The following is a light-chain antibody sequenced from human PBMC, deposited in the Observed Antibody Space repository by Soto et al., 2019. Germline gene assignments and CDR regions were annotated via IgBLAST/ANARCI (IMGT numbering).Light chain of an antibody. V-gene: IGKV2-30*02. J-gene: IGKJ1*01. CDR2: EVS. CDR1: QSLIHSDGSTY. CDR3: MQGTHWPWT. Sequence: DVVMTQSPFSLPVTLGQPASISCRSSQSLIHSDGSTYLNWFQQRPGQSPRRLIYEVSDRDSGVPDRFSGSGSGTDFTLKISRVEAEDVGVYYCMQGTHWPWTFGQGTEVEIK.